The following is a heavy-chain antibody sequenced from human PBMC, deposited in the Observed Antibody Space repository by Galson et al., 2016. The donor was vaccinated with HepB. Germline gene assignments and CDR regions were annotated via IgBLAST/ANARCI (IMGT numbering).Heavy chain of an antibody. CDR2: IYYSGTS. J-gene: IGHJ4*02. CDR3: ARDKSPDY. V-gene: IGHV4-59*01. Sequence: SETLSLTCNVSGGSISSYSWSWIRQSPGKGLEWLGYIYYSGTSKYNPSLKSRATMSIDTSKNQFSLNLTSVTAADTAVYYCARDKSPDYWGQGTLVTVSS. CDR1: GGSISSYS.